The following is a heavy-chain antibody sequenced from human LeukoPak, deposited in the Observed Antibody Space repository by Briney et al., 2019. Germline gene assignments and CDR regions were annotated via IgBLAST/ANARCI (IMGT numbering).Heavy chain of an antibody. Sequence: PSETLSLTCTVSGGSISSYYWSWIRQPPGKGLEWIGYIYYSGSTNYNPSLKSRVTISVDTSKNQFSLKLSSATAADTAVYYCARRGRALYCSGGSCYDYWGQGTLVTVSS. CDR3: ARRGRALYCSGGSCYDY. J-gene: IGHJ4*02. V-gene: IGHV4-59*01. CDR2: IYYSGST. D-gene: IGHD2-15*01. CDR1: GGSISSYY.